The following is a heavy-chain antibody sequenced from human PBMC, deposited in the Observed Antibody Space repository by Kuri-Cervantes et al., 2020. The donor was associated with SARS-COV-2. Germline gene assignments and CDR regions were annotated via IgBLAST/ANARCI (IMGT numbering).Heavy chain of an antibody. CDR1: GESVSRNGAA. J-gene: IGHJ4*02. CDR3: AREDMVGEFKY. CDR2: TYYRSKWYT. D-gene: IGHD1-26*01. Sequence: SQTLSLTCAISGESVSRNGAAWTWIRQSTSKGLEWLGRTYYRSKWYTDYAAPVKSRITINPDTSTNQFSLQLTSVTPEDTAVYFRAREDMVGEFKYWGQGTLVTVSS. V-gene: IGHV6-1*01.